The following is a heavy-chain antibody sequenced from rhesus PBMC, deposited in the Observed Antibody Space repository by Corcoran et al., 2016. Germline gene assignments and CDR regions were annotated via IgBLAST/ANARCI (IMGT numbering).Heavy chain of an antibody. J-gene: IGHJ4*01. V-gene: IGHV4-169*01. Sequence: QLQLQESGPGLVKPSETLSVTCAVSVGSISSSYWSWIRHAPGKGLEWIGYINGSGSSTNYNPSLKSRVPLSVDTSKNQLSLRLSSVTTADTAVYYCARGDYEDDYGYYYFDYWGQGVLVTVSS. CDR2: INGSGSST. D-gene: IGHD3-9*01. CDR3: ARGDYEDDYGYYYFDY. CDR1: VGSISSSY.